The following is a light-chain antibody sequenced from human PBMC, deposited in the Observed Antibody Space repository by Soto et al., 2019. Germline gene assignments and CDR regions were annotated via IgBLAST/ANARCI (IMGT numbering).Light chain of an antibody. CDR2: DAS. J-gene: IGKJ4*01. CDR3: QHYDNLPLT. V-gene: IGKV1-33*01. CDR1: QDINHY. Sequence: DIQMTQSPSSLSASVGDRVTITCQASQDINHYLNWYQQRPGQAPKLLIYDASNLQTGVPSRFSGSGSGTDFTFTISSLQPEDIATYYCQHYDNLPLTFGGGTKVEI.